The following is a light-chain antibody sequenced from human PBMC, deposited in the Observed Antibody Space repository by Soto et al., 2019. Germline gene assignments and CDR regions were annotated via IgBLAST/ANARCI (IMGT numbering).Light chain of an antibody. CDR1: KLGDKY. CDR3: QAWDSSTEV. CDR2: QDS. V-gene: IGLV3-1*01. J-gene: IGLJ2*01. Sequence: SYELTQQHSVSVSPGQTATISCSGDKLGDKYACWYQQKPGQSPVLVIYQDSKRPSGIPERFSGSNSGNTATLTISGTQALDEADYYCQAWDSSTEVFGGGTKVTVL.